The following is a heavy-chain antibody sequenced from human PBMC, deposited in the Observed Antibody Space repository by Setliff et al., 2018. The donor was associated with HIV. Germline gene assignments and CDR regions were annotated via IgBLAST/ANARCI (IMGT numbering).Heavy chain of an antibody. D-gene: IGHD2-15*01. J-gene: IGHJ3*02. Sequence: GASVKVSCKAPGDTFSTSALSWVRQAPGQGLEWMGRIIPILGIANYAQKFQGRLTMTTDTSTSTAYMELRSLRSDDTAVYYCARHCNAGTCYFYIWGQGTMVTVSS. CDR1: GDTFSTSA. CDR2: IIPILGIA. CDR3: ARHCNAGTCYFYI. V-gene: IGHV1-69*04.